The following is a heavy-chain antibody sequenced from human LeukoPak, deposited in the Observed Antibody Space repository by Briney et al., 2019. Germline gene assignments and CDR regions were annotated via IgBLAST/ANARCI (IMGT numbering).Heavy chain of an antibody. CDR2: ICYDGSNK. Sequence: GGSLRLSCAASGFTFSSYGMHWVRQAPGKGLEWVAVICYDGSNKYYADSVKGRFTISRDNSKNTLYLQMNSLRAEDTAVYYCAREIFEYYYDSSGYFDYWGQGTLVTVSS. V-gene: IGHV3-33*01. CDR1: GFTFSSYG. CDR3: AREIFEYYYDSSGYFDY. J-gene: IGHJ4*02. D-gene: IGHD3-22*01.